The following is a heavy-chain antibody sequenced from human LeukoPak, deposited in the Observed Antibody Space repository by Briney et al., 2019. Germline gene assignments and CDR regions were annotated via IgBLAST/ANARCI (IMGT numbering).Heavy chain of an antibody. V-gene: IGHV3-30*03. CDR3: ARDGEGVLGFDY. Sequence: GGSLRLSCAASGFTFSSYGMSWVRQAPGKGLEWVAVISYDGSNLDYADSVKGRFTISRDNSKNTLYLQMNSLRAEDTAVYYCARDGEGVLGFDYWGQGTLVTVSS. CDR1: GFTFSSYG. D-gene: IGHD2-8*02. J-gene: IGHJ4*02. CDR2: ISYDGSNL.